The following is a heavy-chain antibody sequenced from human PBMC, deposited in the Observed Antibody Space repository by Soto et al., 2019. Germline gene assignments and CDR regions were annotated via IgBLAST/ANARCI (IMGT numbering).Heavy chain of an antibody. CDR3: ARDLRGYSYGPLGY. Sequence: PGGSLRLSCAASGFTFSSYGMHWVRQAPGKGLEWVAVIWYDGSNKYYADSVKGRSTISRDNSKNTLYLQMNSLRAEDTAVYYCARDLRGYSYGPLGYWGQGTLVTVSS. J-gene: IGHJ4*02. CDR2: IWYDGSNK. V-gene: IGHV3-33*01. CDR1: GFTFSSYG. D-gene: IGHD5-18*01.